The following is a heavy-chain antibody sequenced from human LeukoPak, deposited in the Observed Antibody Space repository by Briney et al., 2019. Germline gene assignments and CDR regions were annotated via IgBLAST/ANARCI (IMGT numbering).Heavy chain of an antibody. V-gene: IGHV4-34*01. D-gene: IGHD6-19*01. CDR2: INHFGST. J-gene: IGHJ5*02. CDR3: ARHKNGYSSGWYGICWFDP. Sequence: SETLSLTCAVYGGSFIGYYWSWIRQPPGKGLEWIGEINHFGSTNYNPSLKSRVTISVDTSKNQFSLKLSSVTAADTAVYYCARHKNGYSSGWYGICWFDPWGQGTLVTVSS. CDR1: GGSFIGYY.